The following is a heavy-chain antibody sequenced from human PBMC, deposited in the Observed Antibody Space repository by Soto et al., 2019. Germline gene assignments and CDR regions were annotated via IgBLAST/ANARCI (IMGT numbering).Heavy chain of an antibody. Sequence: QVQLVQSGAEVKKPGASVKVSCKASGYTFTSYDINWVRQATGQGREWMGWMNPNSGNTGYAQKFQGRVTMTRNTSISTAYMELSSLRSEDTAVYYCARGKDYDFWSGNYGMDVWGQGTTVTVSS. D-gene: IGHD3-3*01. CDR1: GYTFTSYD. CDR2: MNPNSGNT. CDR3: ARGKDYDFWSGNYGMDV. V-gene: IGHV1-8*01. J-gene: IGHJ6*02.